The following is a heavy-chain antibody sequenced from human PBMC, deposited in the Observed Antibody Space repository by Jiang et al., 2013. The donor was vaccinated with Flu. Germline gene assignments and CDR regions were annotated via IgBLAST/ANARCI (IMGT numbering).Heavy chain of an antibody. CDR1: GGSISSGDYY. CDR3: ATQYSSGWYFLDY. V-gene: IGHV4-30-4*01. Sequence: TCTVSGGSISSGDYYWSWIRQPPGKGLEWIGYIYYSGSTYYNPSLKSRVTISVDTSKNQFSLKLSSVTAADTAVYYCATQYSSGWYFLDYWGQGTLVTVSS. J-gene: IGHJ4*02. D-gene: IGHD6-19*01. CDR2: IYYSGST.